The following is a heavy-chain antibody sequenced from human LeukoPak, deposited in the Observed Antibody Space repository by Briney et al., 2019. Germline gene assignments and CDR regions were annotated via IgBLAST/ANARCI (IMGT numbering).Heavy chain of an antibody. D-gene: IGHD3-10*01. J-gene: IGHJ5*02. CDR1: GFTFSSYA. CDR3: AKMARGVYLYNWFDP. Sequence: GGSLRLSCEASGFTFSSYAMSWVRQAPGKGLEWVSAISGSGGSTYYADSVKGRFTISRDNSKNTLYLQMNSLRAEDTAVYYCAKMARGVYLYNWFDPWGQGTLVTVSS. CDR2: ISGSGGST. V-gene: IGHV3-23*01.